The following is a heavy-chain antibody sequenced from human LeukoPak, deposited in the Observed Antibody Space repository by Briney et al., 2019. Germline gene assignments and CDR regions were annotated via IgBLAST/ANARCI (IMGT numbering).Heavy chain of an antibody. V-gene: IGHV4-38-2*02. CDR1: GYSISSGYY. CDR3: ARVGPYMIVASDY. CDR2: IYHSGST. J-gene: IGHJ4*02. Sequence: PSETLSLTCTVSGYSISSGYYWGWIRPPPGKGLEWIGSIYHSGSTYYNPSLKSRVTISVDTSKNQFSLKLSSVTAADTAVYYCARVGPYMIVASDYWGQGTLVTVSS. D-gene: IGHD3-22*01.